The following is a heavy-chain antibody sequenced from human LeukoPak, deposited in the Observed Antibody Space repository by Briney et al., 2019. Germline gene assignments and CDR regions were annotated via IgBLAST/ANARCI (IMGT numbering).Heavy chain of an antibody. V-gene: IGHV5-51*01. J-gene: IGHJ4*02. CDR1: GYSFSIHW. D-gene: IGHD3-10*01. Sequence: GESLKLSCKGSGYSFSIHWIGWVRQKPGKGPEWMALIYPGDSDTKYSSSFQGQVTVSADKSTSTAYLQWRSLKASDTATYYCARHGCFGSGSCYFDYWGQGVLVTVSS. CDR2: IYPGDSDT. CDR3: ARHGCFGSGSCYFDY.